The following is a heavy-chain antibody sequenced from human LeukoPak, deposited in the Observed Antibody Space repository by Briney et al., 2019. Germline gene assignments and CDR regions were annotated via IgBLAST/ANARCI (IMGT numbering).Heavy chain of an antibody. CDR1: GGSFSGYY. D-gene: IGHD6-13*01. CDR2: INHSGST. Sequence: PSETLSLTCAVYGGSFSGYYWSWIRQPPGKGLEWTGEINHSGSTNYNPSLKSRVTISVDTSKNQFSLKLSSVTAADTAVYYCARGRRSSSWYRYNWFDPWGQGTLVTVSS. CDR3: ARGRRSSSWYRYNWFDP. J-gene: IGHJ5*02. V-gene: IGHV4-34*01.